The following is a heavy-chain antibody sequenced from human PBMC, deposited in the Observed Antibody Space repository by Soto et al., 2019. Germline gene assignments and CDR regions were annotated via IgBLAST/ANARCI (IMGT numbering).Heavy chain of an antibody. D-gene: IGHD3-10*01. CDR3: AKVVSSYYYYGMDV. Sequence: GGSLRLSCAASGFTFSSYAMSWDHQTPGKGLEWVSAISGSGGSTYYADSVKGRFTISRDNSKNTLYLQMNSLRAEDTAVYYCAKVVSSYYYYGMDVWGQGTTVTVSS. J-gene: IGHJ6*02. CDR2: ISGSGGST. CDR1: GFTFSSYA. V-gene: IGHV3-23*01.